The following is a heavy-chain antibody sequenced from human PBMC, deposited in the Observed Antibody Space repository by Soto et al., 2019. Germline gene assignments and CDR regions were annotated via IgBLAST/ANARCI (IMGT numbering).Heavy chain of an antibody. CDR3: ARDNGYGHFDS. V-gene: IGHV4-31*02. CDR2: MFYSGST. D-gene: IGHD5-12*01. Sequence: SWVRQMPGKGLEWIGYMFYSGSTYYHPSLKSRVNISADTSKNQFSLRLTSVTPADTAVYYCARDNGYGHFDSWGQGTLVTVSS. J-gene: IGHJ4*02.